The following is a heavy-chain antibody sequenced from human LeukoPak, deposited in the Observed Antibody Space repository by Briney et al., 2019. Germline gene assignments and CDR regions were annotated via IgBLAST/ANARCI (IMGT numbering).Heavy chain of an antibody. D-gene: IGHD1-26*01. CDR1: TGSISCYY. Sequence: SETLSLTCAVSTGSISCYYWSWIRQPPGKGLEWIGFRYYSGASNYNPSLRGRVTISVDRSKSQVSLKMTSVTAADTAVYYCARALSGSPAVFDSWGQGTLVSVSS. J-gene: IGHJ4*02. CDR3: ARALSGSPAVFDS. V-gene: IGHV4-59*08. CDR2: RYYSGAS.